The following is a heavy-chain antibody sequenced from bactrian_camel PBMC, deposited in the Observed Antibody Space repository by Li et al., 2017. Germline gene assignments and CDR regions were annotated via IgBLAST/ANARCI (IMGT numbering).Heavy chain of an antibody. CDR1: GLTYCNSD. CDR2: IASDGST. J-gene: IGHJ6*01. CDR3: KTEDNYAHARSACRLGY. V-gene: IGHV3S53*01. D-gene: IGHD1*01. Sequence: HVQLVESGGGSVQAGGSLRLSCAASGLTYCNSDMSWYRRAPGKEREFVSAIASDGSTRYADSVTGRFTISQDRAKNTVYLQMNMLKSEDTAMYYCKTEDNYAHARSACRLGYWGQGTQVTVS.